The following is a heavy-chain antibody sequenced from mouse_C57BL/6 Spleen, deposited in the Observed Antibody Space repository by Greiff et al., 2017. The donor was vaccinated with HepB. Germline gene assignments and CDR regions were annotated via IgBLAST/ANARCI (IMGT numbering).Heavy chain of an antibody. V-gene: IGHV1-53*01. J-gene: IGHJ3*01. Sequence: QVQLQQSGTELVKPGASVKLSCKASGYTFTSYWMHWVKQRPGQGLEWIGNINPSNGGTNYNEKFKSKATLTVDKSSSTAYMQLSSLTSEDSAVYYCAREGNYYGSRPGFAYWGQGTLVTVSA. CDR2: INPSNGGT. CDR1: GYTFTSYW. CDR3: AREGNYYGSRPGFAY. D-gene: IGHD1-1*01.